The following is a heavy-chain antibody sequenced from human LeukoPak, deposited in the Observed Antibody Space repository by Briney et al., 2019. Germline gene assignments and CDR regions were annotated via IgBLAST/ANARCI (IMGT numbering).Heavy chain of an antibody. CDR3: ARVDQLLSYYMDV. CDR2: IYHSGST. V-gene: IGHV4-38-2*01. CDR1: GYSISSGYY. J-gene: IGHJ6*03. Sequence: SETLSLTCAVSGYSISSGYYWGWIRQPPGKGLEWIGSIYHSGSTYYNPSLKSRVTISVDTSKNQFSLKLSSMTAADTAVYYCARVDQLLSYYMDVSGTRTTVTVSS. D-gene: IGHD2-2*01.